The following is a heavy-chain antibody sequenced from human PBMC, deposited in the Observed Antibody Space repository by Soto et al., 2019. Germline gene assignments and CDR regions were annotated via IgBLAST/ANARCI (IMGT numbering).Heavy chain of an antibody. CDR3: AKGEDYCSGGSCYQDYYYYYMDV. Sequence: GGSLRLSCAASGFTFSSYGMHWVRQAPGKGLEWVAVISYDGSNKYYADSVKGRFTISRDNSKNTLYLQMNSLRAEDTAVYYCAKGEDYCSGGSCYQDYYYYYMDVWGKGTTVTVSS. J-gene: IGHJ6*03. V-gene: IGHV3-30*18. D-gene: IGHD2-15*01. CDR2: ISYDGSNK. CDR1: GFTFSSYG.